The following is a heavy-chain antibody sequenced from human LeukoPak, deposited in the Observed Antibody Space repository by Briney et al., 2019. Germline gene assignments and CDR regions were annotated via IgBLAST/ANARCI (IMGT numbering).Heavy chain of an antibody. Sequence: ASVKVSCKSSGYTFTGYYIHWVRQAPGQGLEWMGWLNPNSGGANYAQNFQGRVTMTRDTSISTAYMDLSRPISDDTAVYYCARAYTQLYYFDYWGQGTLVTVSS. J-gene: IGHJ4*02. D-gene: IGHD2-2*02. CDR2: LNPNSGGA. CDR3: ARAYTQLYYFDY. V-gene: IGHV1-2*02. CDR1: GYTFTGYY.